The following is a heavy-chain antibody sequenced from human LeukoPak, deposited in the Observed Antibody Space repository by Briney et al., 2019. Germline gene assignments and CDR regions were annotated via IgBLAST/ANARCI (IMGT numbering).Heavy chain of an antibody. CDR2: IYTSGST. Sequence: SETLSLTCTVSGGSISSYYWSWIRQPAGKGLEWIGRIYTSGSTNYNASLKSRVSMSVDTSKNQFSLKLSSVTAADTAVFYCARENSGSYRVFDYWGQGTLVTVSS. CDR3: ARENSGSYRVFDY. CDR1: GGSISSYY. J-gene: IGHJ4*02. D-gene: IGHD1-26*01. V-gene: IGHV4-4*07.